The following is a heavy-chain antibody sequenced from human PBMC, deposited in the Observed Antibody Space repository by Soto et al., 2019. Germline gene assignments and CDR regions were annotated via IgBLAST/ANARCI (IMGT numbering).Heavy chain of an antibody. CDR3: ARGGVAGFDP. Sequence: QVQLVQSGAEVKKPGSSVKVSCKASGGTFSSYIISWVRQAPGQGLEWMGRIIPIVGIANYAQRFQGRVTITADKSTSTSYMEMSSLRSEDTAVYYCARGGVAGFDPWCQGTLVTVSS. CDR2: IIPIVGIA. J-gene: IGHJ5*02. V-gene: IGHV1-69*02. D-gene: IGHD6-19*01. CDR1: GGTFSSYI.